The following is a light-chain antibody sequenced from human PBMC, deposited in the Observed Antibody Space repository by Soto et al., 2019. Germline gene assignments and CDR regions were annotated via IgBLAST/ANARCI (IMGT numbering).Light chain of an antibody. V-gene: IGKV3-20*01. Sequence: EIVLTQSPGTLSLSPGERATLSCRASQTVSNNYLAWYQQKPGQAPRLLIYGASYRATGIPDRFSGSGSGTDFTLTISRLEPEDFAVYYCQQYGSSPPMYTFGQGTKLEIK. CDR2: GAS. CDR3: QQYGSSPPMYT. J-gene: IGKJ2*01. CDR1: QTVSNNY.